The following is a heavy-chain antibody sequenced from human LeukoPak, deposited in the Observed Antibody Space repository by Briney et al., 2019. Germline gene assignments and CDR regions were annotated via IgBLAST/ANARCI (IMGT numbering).Heavy chain of an antibody. Sequence: ASVKVSCKASRYTFTSYGINWVRQAPGQGLEWMGWISAYNSNTHYAQKLQGRVTMTTDTSTSTAYMEVRSLRSDDTAVYYCARDNYGDYVDYYYYYMDVWGKGTTVTVSS. CDR1: RYTFTSYG. J-gene: IGHJ6*03. D-gene: IGHD4-17*01. CDR2: ISAYNSNT. V-gene: IGHV1-18*01. CDR3: ARDNYGDYVDYYYYYMDV.